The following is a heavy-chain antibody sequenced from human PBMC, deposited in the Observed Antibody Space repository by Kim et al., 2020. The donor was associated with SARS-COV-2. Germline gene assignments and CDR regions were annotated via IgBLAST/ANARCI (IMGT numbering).Heavy chain of an antibody. CDR1: GGSISSGSYY. D-gene: IGHD3-10*01. CDR3: ARAPILLWFGELLSDGMDV. Sequence: SETLSLTCTVSGGSISSGSYYWSWIRQPAGKGLEWIGRIYTSGSTNYNPSLKSRVTIPVDTSKNQFSLKLSAVTAADTAVYYCARAPILLWFGELLSDGMDVWGQGTTVTVSS. CDR2: IYTSGST. J-gene: IGHJ6*02. V-gene: IGHV4-61*02.